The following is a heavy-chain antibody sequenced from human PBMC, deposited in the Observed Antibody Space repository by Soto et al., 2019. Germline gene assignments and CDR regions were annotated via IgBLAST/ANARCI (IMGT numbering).Heavy chain of an antibody. D-gene: IGHD4-17*01. Sequence: QVQLVESGGGVVEPGTSLRLSCAASGFTFSNHGMHWVRQGTGNGLEWVAVMPHDASYQYYADSVKGRFTISRDNSKNTLYLQMNSLRPEDTAVYYCARDDDYDDNGVDYWGQGILGTVAS. CDR2: MPHDASYQ. J-gene: IGHJ4*02. CDR3: ARDDDYDDNGVDY. V-gene: IGHV3-33*01. CDR1: GFTFSNHG.